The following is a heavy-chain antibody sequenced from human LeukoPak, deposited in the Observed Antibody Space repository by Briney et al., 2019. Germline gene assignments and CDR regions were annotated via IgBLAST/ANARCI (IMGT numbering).Heavy chain of an antibody. CDR2: ISGSGDKT. J-gene: IGHJ4*02. CDR3: GEGH. Sequence: PGGSLSLFWAASGPIFTIFATIWARQAQGKGLERVSAISGSGDKTHYADSVKGRFTISRDNSKSVLYMQLNNLRLEDTAVYYCGEGHWGRGTLVTVSS. CDR1: GPIFTIFA. V-gene: IGHV3-23*01.